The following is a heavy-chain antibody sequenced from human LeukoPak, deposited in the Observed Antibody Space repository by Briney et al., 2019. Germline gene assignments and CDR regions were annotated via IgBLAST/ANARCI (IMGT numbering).Heavy chain of an antibody. CDR2: INPDSGGT. V-gene: IGHV1-2*02. D-gene: IGHD3-22*01. J-gene: IGHJ4*02. Sequence: ASVKVSCKASGYTFTGYYVHWVRQAPGQGPEWMGWINPDSGGTKYAQKLQGRVTMTRDTSISTAYMDLSRLRSEDTAVYYCARGFDISGAYWGPPDYWGQGTLVTVSS. CDR3: ARGFDISGAYWGPPDY. CDR1: GYTFTGYY.